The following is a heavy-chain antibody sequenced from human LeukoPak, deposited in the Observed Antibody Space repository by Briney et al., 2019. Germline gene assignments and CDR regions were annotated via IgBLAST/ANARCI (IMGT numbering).Heavy chain of an antibody. V-gene: IGHV4-59*11. CDR3: ARDYNDPRGYYFDY. CDR2: IYYSGST. Sequence: SETLSLTCTVSGGSISSHYWSWIRQPPGKGLEWIGYIYYSGSTNYNPSLKSRVTISVDTSKNQFSPKLSSVTAADTAVYYCARDYNDPRGYYFDYWGQGTLVTVSS. J-gene: IGHJ4*02. CDR1: GGSISSHY. D-gene: IGHD3-10*01.